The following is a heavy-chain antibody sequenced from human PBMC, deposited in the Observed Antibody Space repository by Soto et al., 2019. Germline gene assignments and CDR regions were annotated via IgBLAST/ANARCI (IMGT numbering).Heavy chain of an antibody. J-gene: IGHJ4*02. Sequence: GGSLRLSCAASGFTFSSYGMHWVRQAPGKGLEWVAVISYDGSNKYYADSVKGRFTISRDNSKNTLYLQMNSLRAEDTAVYYCARDLRDYDSSGYYTYFDYWGQGTLVTVPS. CDR3: ARDLRDYDSSGYYTYFDY. D-gene: IGHD3-22*01. V-gene: IGHV3-30*03. CDR2: ISYDGSNK. CDR1: GFTFSSYG.